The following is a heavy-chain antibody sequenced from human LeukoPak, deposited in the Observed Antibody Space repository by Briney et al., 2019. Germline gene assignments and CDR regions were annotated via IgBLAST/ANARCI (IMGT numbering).Heavy chain of an antibody. CDR1: AGSISSGNYY. V-gene: IGHV4-61*02. Sequence: SETLSLTCTVSAGSISSGNYYWSWIRQPAGKGLEWIGRIWTDGVTIYKPSLKSRVTISIDTSRNQFSLRLNSVTAADTAVYYCARGRDSRGYKFKGFDYWGQEPLVPVPS. D-gene: IGHD3-22*01. J-gene: IGHJ4*02. CDR2: IWTDGVT. CDR3: ARGRDSRGYKFKGFDY.